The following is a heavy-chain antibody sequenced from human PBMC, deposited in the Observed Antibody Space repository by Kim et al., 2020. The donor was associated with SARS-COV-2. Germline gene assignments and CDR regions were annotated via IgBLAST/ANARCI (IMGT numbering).Heavy chain of an antibody. D-gene: IGHD4-17*01. Sequence: KGRVTISVDTSKNQFSLKLGSVTAAETAVYYCARRRFDYGGISYYYGMDVWGQGTTVTVSS. J-gene: IGHJ6*02. CDR3: ARRRFDYGGISYYYGMDV. V-gene: IGHV4-39*01.